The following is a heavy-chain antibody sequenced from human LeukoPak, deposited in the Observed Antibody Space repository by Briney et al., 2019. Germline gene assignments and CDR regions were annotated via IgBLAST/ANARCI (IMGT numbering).Heavy chain of an antibody. J-gene: IGHJ4*02. V-gene: IGHV4-34*01. CDR2: INHSGST. CDR3: ARATEIPTQNFDY. D-gene: IGHD1-14*01. CDR1: GGSFSGYY. Sequence: SETLSLTCAVYGGSFSGYYWSWIRQPPGKGLEWIGEINHSGSTNYNPSLKSRVTISVDTPKNQFSLKLSSVTAADTAVYYCARATEIPTQNFDYWGQGTLVTVSS.